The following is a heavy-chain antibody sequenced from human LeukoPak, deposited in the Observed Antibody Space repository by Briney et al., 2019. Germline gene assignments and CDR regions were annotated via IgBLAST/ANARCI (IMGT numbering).Heavy chain of an antibody. Sequence: ASVKVSCKXFGYTFADYFIHWVRQAPGQGLEWMGRINPNSGGTEYSPKFQGWVTMTRDTSISTAYVEVSRLISDGTAVYYCARDVTSTPNWEFDYWGQGTLVIVSS. CDR1: GYTFADYF. D-gene: IGHD1-26*01. CDR3: ARDVTSTPNWEFDY. V-gene: IGHV1-2*04. CDR2: INPNSGGT. J-gene: IGHJ4*02.